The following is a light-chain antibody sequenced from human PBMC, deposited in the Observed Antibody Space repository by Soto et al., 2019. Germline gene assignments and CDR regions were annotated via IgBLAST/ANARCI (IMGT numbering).Light chain of an antibody. Sequence: EIVMTQSPATLSVSPGERATLSCRASQSVSSTLAWYQQKPGQAPRLLIYAASTRATGIPARFSGSGSGTEFALTISSLQSEDFAVYYCQQYDNWPPWTFGHGTKVHI. V-gene: IGKV3-15*01. CDR1: QSVSST. J-gene: IGKJ1*01. CDR3: QQYDNWPPWT. CDR2: AAS.